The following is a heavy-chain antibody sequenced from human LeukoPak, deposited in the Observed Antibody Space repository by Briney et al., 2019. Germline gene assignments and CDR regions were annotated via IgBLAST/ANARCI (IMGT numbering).Heavy chain of an antibody. V-gene: IGHV1-8*01. CDR2: MNPNSGNT. CDR1: GYTFTGYD. D-gene: IGHD3-10*01. Sequence: ASVKVSCKASGYTFTGYDINWVRQATGQGLEWMGWMNPNSGNTGYAQKFQGRVTMTRNTSISTAYMELSSLRSEDTAVYYCARSPMVRGVILRGNYYYYYGMDVWGQGTTVTVSS. J-gene: IGHJ6*02. CDR3: ARSPMVRGVILRGNYYYYYGMDV.